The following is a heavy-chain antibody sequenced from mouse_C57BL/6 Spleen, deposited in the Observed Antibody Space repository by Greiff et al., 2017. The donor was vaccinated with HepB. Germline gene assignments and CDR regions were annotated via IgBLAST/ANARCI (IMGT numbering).Heavy chain of an antibody. CDR1: GYSITSGYY. V-gene: IGHV3-6*01. D-gene: IGHD4-1*01. J-gene: IGHJ1*03. CDR3: ARNWENWYFDV. Sequence: EVKVEESGPGLVKPSQSLSLTCSVTGYSITSGYYWNWIRQFPGNKLEWMGYISYDGSNNYNPSLKNRISITRDTSKNQFFLKLNSVTTEDTATYYCARNWENWYFDVWGTGTTVTVSS. CDR2: ISYDGSN.